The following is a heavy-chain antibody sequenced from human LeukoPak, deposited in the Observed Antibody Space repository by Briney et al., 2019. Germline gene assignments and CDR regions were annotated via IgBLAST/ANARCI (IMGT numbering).Heavy chain of an antibody. J-gene: IGHJ4*02. CDR1: GGTFSSYA. CDR3: ARAGGGGNWNFDY. V-gene: IGHV1-69*13. D-gene: IGHD2-15*01. CDR2: IIPIFGTA. Sequence: SVKVFCKASGGTFSSYAISWVRQAPGQGLEWMGGIIPIFGTANYAQKFQGRVTITADESASTAYMELSSLRSEDTAVYYCARAGGGGNWNFDYWGQGTLVTVSS.